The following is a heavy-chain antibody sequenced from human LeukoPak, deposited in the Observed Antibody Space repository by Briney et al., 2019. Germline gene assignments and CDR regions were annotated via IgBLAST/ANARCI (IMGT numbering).Heavy chain of an antibody. CDR2: INPNSGGT. V-gene: IGHV1-2*02. CDR1: GYTFTSYD. J-gene: IGHJ4*02. D-gene: IGHD6-13*01. Sequence: ASVKVSCKASGYTFTSYDINWVRQAPGQGLEWMGWINPNSGGTNYAQKFQGRVTMTRDTSISTAYMELSRLRSDDTAVYYCARDHELVPFDYWGQGTLVTVSS. CDR3: ARDHELVPFDY.